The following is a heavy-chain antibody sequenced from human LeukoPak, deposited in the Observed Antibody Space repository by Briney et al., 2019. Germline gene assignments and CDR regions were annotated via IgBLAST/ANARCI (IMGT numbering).Heavy chain of an antibody. V-gene: IGHV4-39*07. CDR2: VHYSGGS. Sequence: SETLSLTCTVSGGSISSSTYYWGWIRQSPGKGLEWIGSVHYSGGSYYSPSLKSRVTMSVDTSKNQFSLKLSSVTAADTAVYYCASGGYCGTTTCYPNWFDPWGQGTLVTVSS. J-gene: IGHJ5*02. D-gene: IGHD2-2*01. CDR3: ASGGYCGTTTCYPNWFDP. CDR1: GGSISSSTYY.